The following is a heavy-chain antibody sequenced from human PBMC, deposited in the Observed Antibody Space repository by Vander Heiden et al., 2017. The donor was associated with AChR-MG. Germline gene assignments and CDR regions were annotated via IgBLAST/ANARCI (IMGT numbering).Heavy chain of an antibody. D-gene: IGHD3-16*01. CDR2: IYYSGST. J-gene: IGHJ4*02. CDR3: AVGFFIRRYYFDY. CDR1: GGPTSSSSYY. V-gene: IGHV4-39*01. Sequence: QLQLQESGPGLVKPSETLSLTCPVPGGPTSSSSYYWGWIRQPPGKGLEWIGSIYYSGSTYYNPPLKSRVTISVDTSKNQFSLKLSSVTAADTAVYYCAVGFFIRRYYFDYWGQGTLVTVSS.